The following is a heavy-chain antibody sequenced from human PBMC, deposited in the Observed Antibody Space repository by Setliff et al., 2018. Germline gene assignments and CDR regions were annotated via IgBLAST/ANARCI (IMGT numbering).Heavy chain of an antibody. D-gene: IGHD1-1*01. CDR2: IRYDGSYK. CDR3: AKVKKQLIRGSGFDY. Sequence: GGSLRLSCAASEFRFSIYGMHWVHQAPGKGLECVAFIRYDGSYKYYEDSVKRRFTISRDNSENTLDLQMNSLRVEDTALYYCAKVKKQLIRGSGFDYWGQGTLVTVSS. J-gene: IGHJ4*02. V-gene: IGHV3-30*02. CDR1: EFRFSIYG.